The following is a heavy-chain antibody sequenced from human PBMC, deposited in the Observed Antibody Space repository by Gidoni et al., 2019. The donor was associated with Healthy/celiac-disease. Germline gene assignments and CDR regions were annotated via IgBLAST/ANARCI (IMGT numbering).Heavy chain of an antibody. CDR3: TTDSKGAYYYDSSGYRTFDY. Sequence: EVQLVESGGGLVKPGGSLRLSGAASGFPFSNAWMRWVCQAPGKGLGWVGRSKSRTDCGTTDYAAPVKGRFTISRDDSKNTLYLQMNSLKTEDTAVYYCTTDSKGAYYYDSSGYRTFDYWGQGTLVTVSS. V-gene: IGHV3-15*01. CDR2: SKSRTDCGTT. J-gene: IGHJ4*02. CDR1: GFPFSNAW. D-gene: IGHD3-22*01.